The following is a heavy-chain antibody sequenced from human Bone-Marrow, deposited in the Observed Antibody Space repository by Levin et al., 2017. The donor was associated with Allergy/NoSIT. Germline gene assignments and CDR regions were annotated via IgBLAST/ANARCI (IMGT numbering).Heavy chain of an antibody. D-gene: IGHD6-13*01. Sequence: GGSLRLSCAASGFTFSSYGMHWVRQAPGKGLEWVAVIWYDGSNKYYADSVKGRFTISRDNSKNTLYLQMNSLRAEDTAVYYCAREGWQQLVQDYYYYMDVWGKGTTVTVSS. CDR1: GFTFSSYG. J-gene: IGHJ6*03. V-gene: IGHV3-33*01. CDR3: AREGWQQLVQDYYYYMDV. CDR2: IWYDGSNK.